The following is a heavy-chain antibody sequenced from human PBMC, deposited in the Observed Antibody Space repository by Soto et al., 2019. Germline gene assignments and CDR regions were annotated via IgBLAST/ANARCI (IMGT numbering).Heavy chain of an antibody. V-gene: IGHV4-34*01. CDR3: ARDSRWIQLWRAYGMDV. J-gene: IGHJ6*02. CDR1: GGSFSGYY. CDR2: INHSGST. D-gene: IGHD5-18*01. Sequence: SETLSLTCTVYGGSFSGYYWSWIRQPPGKGLEWIGEINHSGSTNYNPSLKSRVTISVDTSKNQFSLKLSSVTAADTAVYYCARDSRWIQLWRAYGMDVWGQGTTVTVSS.